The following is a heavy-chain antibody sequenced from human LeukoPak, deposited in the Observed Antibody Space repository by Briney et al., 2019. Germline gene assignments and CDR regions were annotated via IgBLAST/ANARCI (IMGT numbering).Heavy chain of an antibody. CDR3: ATHYGSGSYYFDY. J-gene: IGHJ4*02. CDR1: GGSFSSSSYY. V-gene: IGHV4-39*01. Sequence: SETLSLTCAVYGGSFSSSSYYWGWIRQPPGKGLEWIGSIYYSGSTYYNPSLKSRVTISVDTSKNQFSLKLSSVTAADTAVYYCATHYGSGSYYFDYWGQGTLVTVSS. CDR2: IYYSGST. D-gene: IGHD3-10*01.